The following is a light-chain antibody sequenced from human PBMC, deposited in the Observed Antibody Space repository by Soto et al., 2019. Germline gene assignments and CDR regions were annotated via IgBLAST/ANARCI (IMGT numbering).Light chain of an antibody. J-gene: IGKJ5*01. Sequence: VMTQSPATLSVSPGDSATLSCRASQNIYSNVAWYQQRTGQAPRLLIYRESTRAPGIPDRFSGSGSGTDFNLTISRLEPEDFAVYYCQKRTNWPPAFGQGTRLEIK. V-gene: IGKV3-15*01. CDR3: QKRTNWPPA. CDR2: RES. CDR1: QNIYSN.